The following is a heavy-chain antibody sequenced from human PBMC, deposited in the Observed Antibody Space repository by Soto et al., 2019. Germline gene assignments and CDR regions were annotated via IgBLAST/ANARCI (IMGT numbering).Heavy chain of an antibody. J-gene: IGHJ4*02. Sequence: QMQLVQSGHEVKKPGTSVKVSCKASGFTFTSSAVQWVRQARGQGLEWIGWIVVGSGNTNYAQKFQERVTITRDMSTSTAYMELSSLRSEDTAVYYCAADSMVRGVIPYFDYWGQGTLVTVSS. CDR2: IVVGSGNT. CDR3: AADSMVRGVIPYFDY. CDR1: GFTFTSSA. V-gene: IGHV1-58*01. D-gene: IGHD3-10*01.